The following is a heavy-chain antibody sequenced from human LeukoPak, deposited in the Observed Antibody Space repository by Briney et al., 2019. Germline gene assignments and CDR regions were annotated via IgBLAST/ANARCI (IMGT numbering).Heavy chain of an antibody. CDR1: GFTFSDAW. V-gene: IGHV3-15*01. CDR2: IKSKTDGGAT. Sequence: GGSLRLSRAASGFTFSDAWMSWVRQAPGKGLEWVGRIKSKTDGGATDYAAPVKGRFTISRDDSENTLYLQMNSLKTEDTAVYYCTTDFALIVGSGKFDCWGQGTLVTVSS. CDR3: TTDFALIVGSGKFDC. D-gene: IGHD3-10*01. J-gene: IGHJ4*02.